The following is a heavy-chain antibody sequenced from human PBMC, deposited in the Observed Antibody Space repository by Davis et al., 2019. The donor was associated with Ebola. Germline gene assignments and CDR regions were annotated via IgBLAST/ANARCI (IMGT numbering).Heavy chain of an antibody. CDR1: GGSISSSSYY. CDR2: IYYSGST. D-gene: IGHD2-15*01. J-gene: IGHJ5*02. V-gene: IGHV4-39*01. CDR3: ARALGYCRFDP. Sequence: SETLSLTCTVSGGSISSSSYYWGWIRQPPGKGLEWIGSIYYSGSTYYNPSLKSRVTISVDTSKNKFSLKLSSVTAADTAVYYGARALGYCRFDPWGQGTLVTVSS.